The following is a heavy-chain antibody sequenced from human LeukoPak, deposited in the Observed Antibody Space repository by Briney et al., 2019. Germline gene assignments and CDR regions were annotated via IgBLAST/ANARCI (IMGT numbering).Heavy chain of an antibody. CDR3: ARDVSRWGSNFDY. CDR2: IGPSGAKT. V-gene: IGHV3-23*01. J-gene: IGHJ4*02. CDR1: GFTFSSYG. D-gene: IGHD2-8*02. Sequence: GGTLRLSCAAPGFTFSSYGMNWVRQAPGKGLEWVSGIGPSGAKTYYADSVKGRFTISRDNPKNTVYLQMNSLRADDTAVYYCARDVSRWGSNFDYWGQGTLVTVSS.